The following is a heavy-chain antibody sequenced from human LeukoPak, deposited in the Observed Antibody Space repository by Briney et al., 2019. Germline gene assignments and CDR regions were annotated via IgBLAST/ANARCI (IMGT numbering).Heavy chain of an antibody. Sequence: PGGSLRLSCAASGFTFSSYWMYWVRQAPGKGLVWVSRINSDGSSTNYADSVKGRFTISRDNAKNTLYLQMNSLRAEDTAVYYCASHYDSSVDWGQGTLVTVSS. CDR1: GFTFSSYW. D-gene: IGHD3-22*01. CDR3: ASHYDSSVD. V-gene: IGHV3-74*01. J-gene: IGHJ4*02. CDR2: INSDGSST.